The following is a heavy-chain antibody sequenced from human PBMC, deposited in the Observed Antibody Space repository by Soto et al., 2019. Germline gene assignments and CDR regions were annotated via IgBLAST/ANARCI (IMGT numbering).Heavy chain of an antibody. CDR2: IYYSGNT. CDR3: ARDRLMATAGTARHYFGLDV. D-gene: IGHD5-18*01. Sequence: PSETLSLTCTVSGGSIRSGGYYWSWVRQNPRRGLEWIGSIYYSGNTYYNPSLKSRLTISVDTSKNQFSLTLSSWTAADTAVYYCARDRLMATAGTARHYFGLDVWGQGTTVTVSS. CDR1: GGSIRSGGYY. V-gene: IGHV4-31*03. J-gene: IGHJ6*02.